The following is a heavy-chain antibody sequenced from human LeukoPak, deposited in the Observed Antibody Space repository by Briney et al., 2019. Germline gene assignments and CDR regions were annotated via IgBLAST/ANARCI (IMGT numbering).Heavy chain of an antibody. D-gene: IGHD6-19*01. V-gene: IGHV3-23*01. Sequence: GGSLRLSCAASGFTFSSYAMSWVRQAPGKGLEWVSAISGSGGSTYYADSVKGRFTISRDNSKNTLYLQMNSLRAEDTAVYYCARSIGLQWLLYYFDYWGQGTLVTVSS. J-gene: IGHJ4*02. CDR2: ISGSGGST. CDR3: ARSIGLQWLLYYFDY. CDR1: GFTFSSYA.